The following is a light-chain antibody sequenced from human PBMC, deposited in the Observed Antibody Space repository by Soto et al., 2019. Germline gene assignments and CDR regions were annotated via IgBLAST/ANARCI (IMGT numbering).Light chain of an antibody. CDR2: TAS. CDR1: QGISNA. Sequence: AIHITHSPSSLSSSLGDRATITCRASQGISNALGWYQQKPGKAPKLLIYTASSLQSGVPSRFSGSGSGTDFTITISSLQAEDVAVYYCQQYYITPLTFGGGTKV. CDR3: QQYYITPLT. J-gene: IGKJ4*01. V-gene: IGKV1-6*01.